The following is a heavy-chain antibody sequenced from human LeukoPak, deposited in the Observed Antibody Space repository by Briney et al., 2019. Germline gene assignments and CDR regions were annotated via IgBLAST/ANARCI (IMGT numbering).Heavy chain of an antibody. J-gene: IGHJ4*02. CDR2: ISAYNGNT. V-gene: IGHV1-18*01. CDR3: VRDSDPAIAVAAPGGY. Sequence: ASVKVSCKASGYTFTSYGISWVRQAPGQGLEWMGWISAYNGNTNYAQKLQGRVTMTTDTSTSTAYMELRSLRSDDTAVYYCVRDSDPAIAVAAPGGYWGQGTLVAVSS. CDR1: GYTFTSYG. D-gene: IGHD6-19*01.